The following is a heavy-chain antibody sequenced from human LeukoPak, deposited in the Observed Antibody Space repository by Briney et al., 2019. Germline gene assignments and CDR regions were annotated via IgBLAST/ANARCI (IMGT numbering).Heavy chain of an antibody. J-gene: IGHJ4*02. V-gene: IGHV3-48*01. Sequence: GGSLRLSCAASGFTFSSYTMNWVRQAPGKGLEWVLYIGASGGTVYYADSVKGRFTISRDNAENSLYLQMNSLRVDDTAVYYRARDHNYAIDYWGQGTLVTVSS. CDR2: IGASGGTV. D-gene: IGHD1-1*01. CDR1: GFTFSSYT. CDR3: ARDHNYAIDY.